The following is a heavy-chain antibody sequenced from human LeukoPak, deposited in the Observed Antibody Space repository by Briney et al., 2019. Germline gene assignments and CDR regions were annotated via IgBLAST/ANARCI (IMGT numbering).Heavy chain of an antibody. D-gene: IGHD6-13*01. Sequence: GGSLRLSCAASGFTFSSYAMNWVRQAPGEGLEWVSVISGSGSTTYYADSVKGRFTISRDNSKNTLSLQMNSLRAEDTAVYYCATSFGPVIAAAGTGADWGQGTLVTVSS. CDR1: GFTFSSYA. V-gene: IGHV3-23*01. J-gene: IGHJ4*02. CDR2: ISGSGSTT. CDR3: ATSFGPVIAAAGTGAD.